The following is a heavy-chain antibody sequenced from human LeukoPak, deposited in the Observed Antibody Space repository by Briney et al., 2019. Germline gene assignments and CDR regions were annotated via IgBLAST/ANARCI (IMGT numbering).Heavy chain of an antibody. V-gene: IGHV3-21*01. Sequence: GGSLRLSCAASGFTFTMFGMNWVRQAPGKGLEWVSSISSSSSYIYYADSVKGRFTISRDNAKNSLYLQMNSLRAEDTAVYYCARSYSGSYSGRFDAFDIWGQGTMVTVSS. CDR3: ARSYSGSYSGRFDAFDI. J-gene: IGHJ3*02. CDR1: GFTFTMFG. CDR2: ISSSSSYI. D-gene: IGHD1-26*01.